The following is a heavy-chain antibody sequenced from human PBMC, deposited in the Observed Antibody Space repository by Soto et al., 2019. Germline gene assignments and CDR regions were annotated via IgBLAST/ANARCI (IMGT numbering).Heavy chain of an antibody. CDR3: ARARGYSSGWYYFDY. CDR1: GYIFTGYY. V-gene: IGHV1-2*04. J-gene: IGHJ4*02. Sequence: QVQLVQSGAEVKKPGASVKVSCKASGYIFTGYYMHWVRQAPGQGLEWMGWINPNSGGTNYGQKFQGWVTMTRDTSIITAYMELSRLRSDDTAVYYCARARGYSSGWYYFDYWGQETLVTVSS. D-gene: IGHD6-19*01. CDR2: INPNSGGT.